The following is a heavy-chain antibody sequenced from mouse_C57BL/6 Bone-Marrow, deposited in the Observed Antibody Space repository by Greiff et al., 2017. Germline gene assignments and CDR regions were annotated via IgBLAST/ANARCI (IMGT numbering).Heavy chain of an antibody. V-gene: IGHV1-7*01. CDR1: GYTFTSYW. D-gene: IGHD3-2*02. Sequence: QVQLQQSGAELAKPGASVKLSCKASGYTFTSYWMHWVKQRPGQGLEWIGYINPSSGYTKYNQKFKDKATLTADKSSSTAYMQRSSLTYEDSAVYYCAGDSSVRYYFDYWGQGTTLTVSS. J-gene: IGHJ2*01. CDR2: INPSSGYT. CDR3: AGDSSVRYYFDY.